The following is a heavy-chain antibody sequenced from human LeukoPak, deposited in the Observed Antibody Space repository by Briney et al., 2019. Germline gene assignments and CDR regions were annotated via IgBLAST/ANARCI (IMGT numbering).Heavy chain of an antibody. CDR1: GGSISSSSYY. CDR2: IYYSGST. CDR3: ARLGGYDPFFDY. J-gene: IGHJ4*02. V-gene: IGHV4-39*01. D-gene: IGHD5-12*01. Sequence: SETLSLTCTVSGGSISSSSYYWGWIRQPPGKGLEWIGSIYYSGSTYYNPSLKSRVTISVDTSKNQFSLKLSSVTAADTAVYYRARLGGYDPFFDYWGQGTLVTVSS.